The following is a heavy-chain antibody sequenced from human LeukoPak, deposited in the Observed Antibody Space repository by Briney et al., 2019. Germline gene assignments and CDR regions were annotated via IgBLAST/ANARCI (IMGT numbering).Heavy chain of an antibody. D-gene: IGHD3/OR15-3a*01. CDR1: GFTFSSYA. J-gene: IGHJ4*02. Sequence: PGRSLRLSCAASGFTFSSYAMHWVRQAPGKGLEWVAVISYDGSNKYYADSVKGRFTISRDNSKNTLYLQMNSLRAEDMAVYYCARDGTGGDYWGQGTLVTVSS. CDR2: ISYDGSNK. V-gene: IGHV3-30-3*01. CDR3: ARDGTGGDY.